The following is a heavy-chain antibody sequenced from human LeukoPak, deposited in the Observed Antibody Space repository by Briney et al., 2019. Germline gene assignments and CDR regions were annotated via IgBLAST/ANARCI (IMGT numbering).Heavy chain of an antibody. CDR2: IYYSGST. CDR3: ASIDYYDSSGSVDY. V-gene: IGHV4-61*01. CDR1: GYSISSGYY. Sequence: ASETLSLTCTVSGYSISSGYYWVWIRQTPGKGLEWIGYIYYSGSTNYNPSLKSRVTISVDTSKNQFSLKLSSVTAADTAVYYCASIDYYDSSGSVDYWSQGTLVTVSS. D-gene: IGHD3-22*01. J-gene: IGHJ4*02.